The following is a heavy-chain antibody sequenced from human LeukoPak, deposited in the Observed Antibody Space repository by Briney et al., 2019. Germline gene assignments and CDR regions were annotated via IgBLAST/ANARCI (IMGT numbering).Heavy chain of an antibody. CDR1: GGSISSYY. CDR3: ARTQGWSNWFDP. J-gene: IGHJ5*02. D-gene: IGHD2-15*01. Sequence: SETLSLTCTVSGGSISSYYWSWIRQPPGKGLEWIGYIYYSGSTNYNPSLKSRVTISVDTSKNQFSLKLSSVTAADTAVYYCARTQGWSNWFDPWGQGTLVTVSS. CDR2: IYYSGST. V-gene: IGHV4-59*01.